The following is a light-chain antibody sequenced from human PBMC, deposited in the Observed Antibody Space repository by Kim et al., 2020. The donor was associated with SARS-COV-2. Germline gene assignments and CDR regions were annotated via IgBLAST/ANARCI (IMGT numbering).Light chain of an antibody. J-gene: IGLJ3*02. CDR2: GKN. V-gene: IGLV3-19*01. Sequence: SSELTQDPVVSVALGQTVRITCQGDSLRSYYGSWYQQKPGQAPVLVIYGKNTRPSGIPDRFSVSSSGNTASLTITGAQAEDEADYYCNSRDSSGNRVFGGGTQLTVL. CDR1: SLRSYY. CDR3: NSRDSSGNRV.